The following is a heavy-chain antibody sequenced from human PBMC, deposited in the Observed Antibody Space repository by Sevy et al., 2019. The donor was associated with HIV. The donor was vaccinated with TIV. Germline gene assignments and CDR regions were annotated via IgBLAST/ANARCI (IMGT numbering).Heavy chain of an antibody. J-gene: IGHJ4*02. D-gene: IGHD7-27*01. Sequence: GGSLRLSCAASGFTFRTFAMSWVRQAPGKGLQWVSSISDTGISTYYADSVEGRFTISRDNSKKTRYLQMNSLRAEDTALYYCAKYAGDFPHFDYWGQGTLVTVSS. CDR3: AKYAGDFPHFDY. V-gene: IGHV3-23*01. CDR2: ISDTGIST. CDR1: GFTFRTFA.